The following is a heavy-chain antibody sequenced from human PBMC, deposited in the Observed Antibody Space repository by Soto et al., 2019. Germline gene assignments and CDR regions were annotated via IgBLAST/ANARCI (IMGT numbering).Heavy chain of an antibody. Sequence: SETLSLTCTVSGGSISSSSYYWGWIRQPPGKGLEWIGSISYSGSTYYNPSLKSRVTISVDTSKNQFSLKLSSVTAADTAVYYCARQDLVRIFGVVITGTFDYRAQGPLVTVSS. CDR2: ISYSGST. CDR1: GGSISSSSYY. V-gene: IGHV4-39*01. CDR3: ARQDLVRIFGVVITGTFDY. D-gene: IGHD3-3*01. J-gene: IGHJ4*02.